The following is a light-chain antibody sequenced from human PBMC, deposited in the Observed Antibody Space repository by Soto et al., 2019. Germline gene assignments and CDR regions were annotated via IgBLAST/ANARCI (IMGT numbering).Light chain of an antibody. CDR3: QQFSSYPLP. CDR1: QTVRNNY. CDR2: DAS. J-gene: IGKJ4*01. Sequence: FVWTQSPSTLSLSPGERASLSGVSSQTVRNNYLAWYQQKPGQAPRLLIYDASSRATGIPDRFSGGGSGTDFTLTISRLEPEDFAVYYCQQFSSYPLPFGGGTKVDI. V-gene: IGKV3-20*01.